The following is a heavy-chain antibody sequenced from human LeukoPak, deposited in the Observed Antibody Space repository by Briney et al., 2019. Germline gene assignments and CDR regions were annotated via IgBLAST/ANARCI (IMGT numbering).Heavy chain of an antibody. Sequence: GGSLRLSCAASGFTFSTYNMNWVRQAPGKGLEWVSYISSSSSTIYYADSVKGRFTISRDNAKNSLYLQMNSLRAEDTAVYYCARLYDYGDYVRERDAFDIWGQGTMVTVSS. D-gene: IGHD4-17*01. J-gene: IGHJ3*02. CDR2: ISSSSSTI. CDR3: ARLYDYGDYVRERDAFDI. V-gene: IGHV3-48*01. CDR1: GFTFSTYN.